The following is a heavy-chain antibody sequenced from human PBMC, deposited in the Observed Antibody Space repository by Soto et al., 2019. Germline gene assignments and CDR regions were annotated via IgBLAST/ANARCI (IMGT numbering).Heavy chain of an antibody. CDR3: ASADYGDSHFYYYGMDV. J-gene: IGHJ6*02. CDR2: ISAYNGNT. Sequence: ASVKVSCKASGYTFTSYCISWVRQAPGQGLECMGWISAYNGNTNYAQKLQGRVTMTTDTSTSTAYMELRSLRSDDTAVYYCASADYGDSHFYYYGMDVWGQGTTVTVSS. CDR1: GYTFTSYC. V-gene: IGHV1-18*04. D-gene: IGHD4-17*01.